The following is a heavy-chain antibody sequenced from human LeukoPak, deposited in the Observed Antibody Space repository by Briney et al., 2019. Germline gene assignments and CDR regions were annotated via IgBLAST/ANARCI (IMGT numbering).Heavy chain of an antibody. CDR1: GGSISSYY. V-gene: IGHV4-59*01. CDR2: IYYSGST. D-gene: IGHD3-22*01. CDR3: ARGGYYDSSGYYY. J-gene: IGHJ4*02. Sequence: PSGTLSLTCTVSGGSISSYYWSWIRQPPGKGLEWIGYIYYSGSTNYNPSLKSRVTISVDTSKNQFSLKLSSVTAADTAVYYCARGGYYDSSGYYYWGQGTLVTVSS.